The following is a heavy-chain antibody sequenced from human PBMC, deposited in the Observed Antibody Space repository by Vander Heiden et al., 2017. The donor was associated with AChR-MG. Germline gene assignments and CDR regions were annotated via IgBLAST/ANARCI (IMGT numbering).Heavy chain of an antibody. CDR1: GFPFSSYA. V-gene: IGHV3-48*03. CDR3: ARDYDFWSGYYKGDYYGMDV. CDR2: ISSSGSTI. J-gene: IGHJ6*02. Sequence: EVQLVESGGGLVQPGGSLRLSCAAPGFPFSSYAMNWVRQAPGKGLEWVSYISSSGSTIYYADSVKGRFTISRDNAKNSLYLQMNSLRAEDTAVYYCARDYDFWSGYYKGDYYGMDVWGQGTTVTVSS. D-gene: IGHD3-3*01.